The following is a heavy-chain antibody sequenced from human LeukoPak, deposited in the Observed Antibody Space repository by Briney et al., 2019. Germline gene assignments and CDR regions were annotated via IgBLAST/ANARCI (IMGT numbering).Heavy chain of an antibody. CDR1: GYSFTTYW. CDR2: IYPGDSET. V-gene: IGHV5-51*01. D-gene: IGHD5-18*01. Sequence: GESLKMSCKGSGYSFTTYWIGWVRQMPGKGLEWMGIIYPGDSETKYSPSSQGQVTISADKSISTAYLQWSSLKASDTAMYYCARVGGYNYDYYFDYWGQGTLVTVSS. J-gene: IGHJ4*02. CDR3: ARVGGYNYDYYFDY.